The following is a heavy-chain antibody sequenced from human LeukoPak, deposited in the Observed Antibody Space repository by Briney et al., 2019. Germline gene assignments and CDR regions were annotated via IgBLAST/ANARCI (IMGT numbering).Heavy chain of an antibody. V-gene: IGHV1-2*02. CDR1: GYTFTGYY. CDR2: INPNSGGT. CDR3: TRSFRHYYYYMDV. J-gene: IGHJ6*03. Sequence: ASVKVSCKASGYTFTGYYMHWVRQAPGQGLEWMGWINPNSGGTNYAQKFQGRVTMTRDTSISTAYMELSRLRSDDTAVYYCTRSFRHYYYYMDVWGQGTTVTVSS.